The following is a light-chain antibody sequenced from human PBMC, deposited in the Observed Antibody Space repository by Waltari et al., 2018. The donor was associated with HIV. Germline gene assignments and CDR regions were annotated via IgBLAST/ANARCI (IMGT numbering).Light chain of an antibody. CDR1: SSNIGSNT. CDR3: AAWDDSLKVV. J-gene: IGLJ2*01. V-gene: IGLV1-44*01. Sequence: QSVLTQPPSASGTPGQRVTFPCSGSSSNIGSNTVNCQQHLPETSPKLLIYSNNQRPSGVPDRFSGSKSGTSASLAISGLQFEDEADYYCAAWDDSLKVVFGGGTKLTVL. CDR2: SNN.